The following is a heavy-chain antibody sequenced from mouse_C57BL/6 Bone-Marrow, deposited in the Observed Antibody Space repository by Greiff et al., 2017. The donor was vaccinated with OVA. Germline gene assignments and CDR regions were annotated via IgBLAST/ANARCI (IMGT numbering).Heavy chain of an antibody. CDR2: IWWDDDK. Sequence: QVTLKVSGPGILQPSQTLSLTCSFSGFSLSTFGMGVGWIRQPPGKGLEWLAHIWWDDDKYYNPALKSRLTISKDTSKNQVFLKIANVDTAATATYYCAREVTMYYFDYWGQGTTLTVSS. V-gene: IGHV8-8*01. CDR3: AREVTMYYFDY. J-gene: IGHJ2*01. D-gene: IGHD2-1*01. CDR1: GFSLSTFGMG.